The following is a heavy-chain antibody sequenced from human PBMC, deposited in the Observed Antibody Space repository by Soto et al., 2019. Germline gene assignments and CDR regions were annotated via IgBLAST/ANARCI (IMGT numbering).Heavy chain of an antibody. V-gene: IGHV3-48*01. CDR3: AREPRPRGSGYDYAFDI. D-gene: IGHD5-12*01. J-gene: IGHJ3*02. Sequence: GGSLRLSCAASGFTFSSYSMNWVRQAPGKGLEWVSYISSSSSTIYYADSVKGRFTISRDNAKNSLYLQMNSLRAEDTAVYYCAREPRPRGSGYDYAFDIWGQGTMVTVSS. CDR1: GFTFSSYS. CDR2: ISSSSSTI.